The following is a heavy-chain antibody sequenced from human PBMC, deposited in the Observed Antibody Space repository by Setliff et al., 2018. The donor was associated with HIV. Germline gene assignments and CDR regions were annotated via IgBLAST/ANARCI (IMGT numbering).Heavy chain of an antibody. CDR3: AHRPLSADDFDY. Sequence: SGPTLVNPTQTLTLTCTLSGFSLNTPGLGVGWIRQPPGEALEWLALIYWNNDKRYNPSLGSRLSITKDTSKNLVVLVMTNMDAVDTATYYCAHRPLSADDFDYWGQGTQVTSPQ. CDR1: GFSLNTPGLG. CDR2: IYWNNDK. J-gene: IGHJ4*02. V-gene: IGHV2-5*01.